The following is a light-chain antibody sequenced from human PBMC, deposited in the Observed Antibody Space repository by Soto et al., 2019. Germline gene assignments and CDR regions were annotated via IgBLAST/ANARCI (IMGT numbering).Light chain of an antibody. CDR1: SSDVGGYNY. CDR3: SSYAGSTFYV. J-gene: IGLJ1*01. Sequence: QSVLTQPPSASGSPGQSVTISCPGTSSDVGGYNYVSWYQQHPGKAPKLMIYEVSKRPSGVPDRFSGSKSGNTASLTVSGLQAEDEADYYCSSYAGSTFYVFGTGTKVTVL. V-gene: IGLV2-8*01. CDR2: EVS.